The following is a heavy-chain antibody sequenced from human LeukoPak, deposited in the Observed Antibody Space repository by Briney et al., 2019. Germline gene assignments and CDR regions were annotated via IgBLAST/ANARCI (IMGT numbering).Heavy chain of an antibody. J-gene: IGHJ6*02. Sequence: GGSLRLSWAASGFTFSSYSMNWVRQAPGKGLEWVSYISSSSSTIYYADSVKGRFTISRDNAKNSLYLQMNSLRAEDTAVYYCASHPMGARSYYYYYGMDVWGQGTTVTVSS. CDR2: ISSSSSTI. V-gene: IGHV3-48*01. D-gene: IGHD3-10*01. CDR1: GFTFSSYS. CDR3: ASHPMGARSYYYYYGMDV.